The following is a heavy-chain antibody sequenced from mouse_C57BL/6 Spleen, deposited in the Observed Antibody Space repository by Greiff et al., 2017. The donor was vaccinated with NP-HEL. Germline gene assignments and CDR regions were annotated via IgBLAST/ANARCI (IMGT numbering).Heavy chain of an antibody. D-gene: IGHD1-1*01. J-gene: IGHJ2*01. CDR3: EVHYGSSYGYFDY. CDR2: IHPNSGST. CDR1: GYTFTSYC. Sequence: QVQLQQSGAELVKPGASVKLSCKASGYTFTSYCMHWVKQRPGQGLEWIGMIHPNSGSTNYNEKFKSKATLTVDKSSSTAYMQLSSLTSDDSAVYYCEVHYGSSYGYFDYWGQGTTLTVSS. V-gene: IGHV1-64*01.